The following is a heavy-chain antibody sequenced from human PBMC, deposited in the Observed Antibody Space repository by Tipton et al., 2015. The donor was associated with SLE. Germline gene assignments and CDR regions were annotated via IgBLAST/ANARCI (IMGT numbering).Heavy chain of an antibody. Sequence: TLSLTCAVYGGSFSGYYWSWIRQPPGKGLEWIGEINHSGSTNYNPSLKSRVTISIHTSKNQFSLKLSSVTAADTAVYYCARHAGIAARRDAVDIWGQGTMVTVSS. CDR1: GGSFSGYY. CDR3: ARHAGIAARRDAVDI. CDR2: INHSGST. V-gene: IGHV4-34*01. J-gene: IGHJ3*02. D-gene: IGHD6-6*01.